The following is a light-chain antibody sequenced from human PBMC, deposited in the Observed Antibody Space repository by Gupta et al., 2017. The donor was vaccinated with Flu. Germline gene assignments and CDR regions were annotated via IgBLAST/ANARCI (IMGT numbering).Light chain of an antibody. Sequence: LSASVGDRVTITCQASQDISNYLNWYQQKPGKAPKLLIYDASRLETGVPPRFSGSGSGTDFTLTISSLQPEDIATYYCQQYHSLPLTFGGGTKVEIK. CDR2: DAS. CDR1: QDISNY. V-gene: IGKV1-33*01. CDR3: QQYHSLPLT. J-gene: IGKJ4*01.